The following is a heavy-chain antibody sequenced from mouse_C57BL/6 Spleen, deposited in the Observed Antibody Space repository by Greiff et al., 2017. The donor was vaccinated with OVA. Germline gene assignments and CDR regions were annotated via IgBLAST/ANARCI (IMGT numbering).Heavy chain of an antibody. Sequence: DVKLQESGPGMVKPSQSLSLTCTVTGYSITSGYDWHWIRHFPGNKLEWMGYISYSGSTNYNPSLKSRISITHDTSKNPFFLKLNSVTTEDTATYYCARGGQEAMDYWGQGTSVTVSS. CDR1: GYSITSGYD. V-gene: IGHV3-1*01. J-gene: IGHJ4*01. CDR2: ISYSGST. CDR3: ARGGQEAMDY.